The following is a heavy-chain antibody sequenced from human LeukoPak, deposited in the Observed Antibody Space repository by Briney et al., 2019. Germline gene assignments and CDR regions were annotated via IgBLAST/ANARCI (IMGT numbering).Heavy chain of an antibody. CDR3: ARGQGIAARIWFDP. J-gene: IGHJ5*02. Sequence: ASVKVSCKSSGYTFTSYDINWVRQATGQGLEWMGWMNPNSGNTGYAQKFQGRVTMTRNTSISTAYMELSSLRSEDTAVYYCARGQGIAARIWFDPWGQGTLVTVSS. V-gene: IGHV1-8*01. D-gene: IGHD6-6*01. CDR1: GYTFTSYD. CDR2: MNPNSGNT.